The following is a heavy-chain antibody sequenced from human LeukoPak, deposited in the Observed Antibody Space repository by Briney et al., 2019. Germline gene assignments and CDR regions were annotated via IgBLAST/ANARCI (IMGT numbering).Heavy chain of an antibody. D-gene: IGHD2-2*01. CDR1: GYTLTELS. CDR3: ASASWEYQLLFLGLDP. J-gene: IGHJ5*02. CDR2: FYPEDGET. Sequence: ASVKVSCKVSGYTLTELSMHWVRQAPGKGLERMGGFYPEDGETLYAQKFQGRVTMTEDTSTDTAYMELSSLRSEDTAVYYCASASWEYQLLFLGLDPWGQGTLVTVSS. V-gene: IGHV1-24*01.